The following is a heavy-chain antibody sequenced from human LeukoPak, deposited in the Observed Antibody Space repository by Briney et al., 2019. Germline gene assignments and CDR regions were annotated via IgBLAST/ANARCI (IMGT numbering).Heavy chain of an antibody. CDR2: IHTSGNT. CDR1: GGSISSGSYC. D-gene: IGHD3-3*01. CDR3: TRDRYDFWSGYLAGAPKFYFDY. Sequence: SQTLSLTCTVSGGSISSGSYCWSWIRQPAGKGLEWIGHIHTSGNTNYNSSLKSRVTISVNTSKNQFSLKRSSVTAADTAVYYCTRDRYDFWSGYLAGAPKFYFDYWGQGTLVTVSS. V-gene: IGHV4-61*09. J-gene: IGHJ4*02.